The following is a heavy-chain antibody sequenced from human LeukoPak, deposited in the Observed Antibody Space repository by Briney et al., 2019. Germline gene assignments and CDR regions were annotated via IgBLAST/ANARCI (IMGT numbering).Heavy chain of an antibody. CDR3: ARGRPYYYGLGPFDY. Sequence: SETLSLTCAAYGGSFSGYYWSWIRQPPGKGLEWIGEINHSGSTNYNPSLKSRVTISVDTSKNQFSLKLSSVTAADTAVYYCARGRPYYYGLGPFDYWGQGTLVTVSS. V-gene: IGHV4-34*01. CDR1: GGSFSGYY. D-gene: IGHD3-10*01. J-gene: IGHJ4*02. CDR2: INHSGST.